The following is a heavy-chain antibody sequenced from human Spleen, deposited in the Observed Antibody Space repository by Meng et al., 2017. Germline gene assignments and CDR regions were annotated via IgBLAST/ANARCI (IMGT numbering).Heavy chain of an antibody. V-gene: IGHV4-61*01. CDR2: ISYSGST. D-gene: IGHD6-19*01. J-gene: IGHJ4*02. CDR3: ASQEESGWYAYPGY. Sequence: ESAPDLVGPPATLSLTCTSSGGSFSSISYYWIWIRQPPGRGLEWIGDISYSGSTRYNSSLMSRVTISVDTSKNQFSLKLSSVTAADTAVYYCASQEESGWYAYPGYWGQGTLVTVSS. CDR1: GGSFSSISYY.